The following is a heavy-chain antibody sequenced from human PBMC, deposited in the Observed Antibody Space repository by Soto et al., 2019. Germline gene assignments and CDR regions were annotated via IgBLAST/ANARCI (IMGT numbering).Heavy chain of an antibody. D-gene: IGHD6-19*01. CDR2: ISSSTFT. J-gene: IGHJ4*02. V-gene: IGHV3-21*01. CDR1: GFTFSDYS. Sequence: PGGSLRLSCVASGFTFSDYSVSWVRQAPGKGLEWLSSISSSTFTHYADSVKGRFTISRDNAKNSLYLQMNSLRAEDTAVYYCAAPYSTGHRLLGYWGQGTLVTVSS. CDR3: AAPYSTGHRLLGY.